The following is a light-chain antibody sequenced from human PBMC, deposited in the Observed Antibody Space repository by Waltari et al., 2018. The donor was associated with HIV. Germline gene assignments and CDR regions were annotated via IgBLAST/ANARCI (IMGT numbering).Light chain of an antibody. V-gene: IGLV6-57*04. CDR2: ENN. CDR1: GGSIASNF. Sequence: NFMPTQPHSVSESPGKTVTISCTRSGGSIASNFVQWYQQRPGSAPTTVIYENNERPSGVPDRFSGSIDSSSNSASLTISGLKTEDEADYYCQSFETGTWVFGGGTKLTVL. J-gene: IGLJ3*02. CDR3: QSFETGTWV.